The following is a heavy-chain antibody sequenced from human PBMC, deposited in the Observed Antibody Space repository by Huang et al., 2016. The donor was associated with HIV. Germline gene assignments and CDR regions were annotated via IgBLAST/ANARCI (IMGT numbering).Heavy chain of an antibody. V-gene: IGHV4-61*09. CDR1: GGPISSGNYS. D-gene: IGHD3-9*01. Sequence: QVQLQESGPGLVKPSQTLSLTCSVSGGPISSGNYSGGWIRQPAGKGLEWIGHIYTSGTTIYNSSLKSRVTISVATSKNQFSLKLSSVTAADTAVYYCARLTGYSTFDIWGHGTVVTVSS. CDR2: IYTSGTT. J-gene: IGHJ3*02. CDR3: ARLTGYSTFDI.